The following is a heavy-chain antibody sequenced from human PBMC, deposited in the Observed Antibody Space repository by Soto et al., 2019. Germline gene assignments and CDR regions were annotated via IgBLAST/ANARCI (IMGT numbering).Heavy chain of an antibody. Sequence: GGSLRLSCAASGFTFSNAWMNWVRQAPGKGLEWVGRIKSKTDGGTTDYAAPVKGRFTISRDDSKNTLYLQMNSLKTEDTAVYYCTTEDRFLEWLPESDYWGQGTLVTVSS. CDR2: IKSKTDGGTT. CDR1: GFTFSNAW. J-gene: IGHJ4*02. V-gene: IGHV3-15*07. D-gene: IGHD3-3*01. CDR3: TTEDRFLEWLPESDY.